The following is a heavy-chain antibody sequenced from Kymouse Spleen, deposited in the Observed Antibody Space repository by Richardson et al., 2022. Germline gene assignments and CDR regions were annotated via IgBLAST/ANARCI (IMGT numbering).Heavy chain of an antibody. D-gene: IGHD3-10*01. V-gene: IGHV4-34*01. CDR3: ARGGLLWFGELKRVFDY. CDR2: INHSGST. J-gene: IGHJ4*02. Sequence: QVQLQQWGAGLLKPSETLSLTCAVYGGSFSGYYWSWIRQPPGKGLEWIGEINHSGSTNYNPSLKSRVTISVDTSKNQFSLKLSSVTAADTAVYYCARGGLLWFGELKRVFDYWGQGTLVTVSS. CDR1: GGSFSGYY.